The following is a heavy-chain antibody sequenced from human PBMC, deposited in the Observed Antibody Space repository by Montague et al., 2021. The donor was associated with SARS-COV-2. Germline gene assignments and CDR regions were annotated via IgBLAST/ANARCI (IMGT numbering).Heavy chain of an antibody. CDR3: ARDQVLWFGEHVV. V-gene: IGHV3-48*02. CDR2: ISSSSSTI. CDR1: GFTFSSYS. J-gene: IGHJ4*02. Sequence: SRRLSLSASGFTFSSYSMNWVRQTPGKGLEWVSYISSSSSTICYADSVKGRFTISRDNAKNSLYLQMNSLRDEDTAVYYCARDQVLWFGEHVVWGQGTLVTVSS. D-gene: IGHD3-10*01.